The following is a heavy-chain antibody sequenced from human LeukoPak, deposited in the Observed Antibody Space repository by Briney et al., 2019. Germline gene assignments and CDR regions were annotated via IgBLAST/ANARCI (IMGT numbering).Heavy chain of an antibody. V-gene: IGHV3-30-3*01. CDR3: ARDRGEMGSFDY. CDR1: GFTFSSYA. D-gene: IGHD3-10*01. J-gene: IGHJ4*02. CDR2: ISYDGSNK. Sequence: GGSLRLSCAASGFTFSSYAMHWVRQAPGKGLEWVAVISYDGSNKYYADSVRGRFTISRDNSKNTVYMQMNSLRAEDTAVYYCARDRGEMGSFDYWGQGTLVTVSS.